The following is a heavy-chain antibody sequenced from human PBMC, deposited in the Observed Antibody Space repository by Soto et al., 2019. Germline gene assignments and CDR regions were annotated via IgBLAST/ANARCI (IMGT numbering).Heavy chain of an antibody. CDR1: GYTLNEVA. D-gene: IGHD4-17*01. V-gene: IGHV1-24*01. CDR3: TTYHGDYNFDH. J-gene: IGHJ5*02. Sequence: QVQLVQSGAEVKKPGASVKVSCKVSGYTLNEVAMHWVRQAPGKGLEWLGGFDPDEAETIYPQHFQGRVTMTEDTSTDTVYMELSSLRSEDKALYFCTTYHGDYNFDHWGQGTLVTVSS. CDR2: FDPDEAET.